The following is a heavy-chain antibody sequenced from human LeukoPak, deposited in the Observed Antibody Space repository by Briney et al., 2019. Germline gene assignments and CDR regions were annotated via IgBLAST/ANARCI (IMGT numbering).Heavy chain of an antibody. Sequence: GGSLRLSCAASGFTFSNYWMSWVRQAPGKGLEWGGNIKQDGIEKYYVDSVEGRFAISRDNGQNSSYPQMNSLRLEDTATYYCARCQPGFDRWGQGTLVTVSS. CDR3: ARCQPGFDR. V-gene: IGHV3-7*01. CDR1: GFTFSNYW. CDR2: IKQDGIEK. D-gene: IGHD2-2*01. J-gene: IGHJ5*02.